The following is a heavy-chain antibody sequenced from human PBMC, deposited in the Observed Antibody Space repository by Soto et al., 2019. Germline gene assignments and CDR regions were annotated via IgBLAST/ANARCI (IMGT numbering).Heavy chain of an antibody. CDR2: INPNNGVT. CDR1: GYTFTGYY. Sequence: ASVKVSCKASGYTFTGYYIHWVRQAPGQGLEWMGWINPNNGVTHYVQDFQGRATMTRDTSITTVYMELSRLRSDDTAVFYCARGNSGDDDEFDYWGQGTLVTVSS. CDR3: ARGNSGDDDEFDY. D-gene: IGHD5-12*01. V-gene: IGHV1-2*02. J-gene: IGHJ4*02.